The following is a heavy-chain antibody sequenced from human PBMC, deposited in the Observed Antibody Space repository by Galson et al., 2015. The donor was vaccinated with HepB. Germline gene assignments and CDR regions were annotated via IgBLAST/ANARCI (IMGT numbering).Heavy chain of an antibody. V-gene: IGHV4-30-4*08. CDR3: AREETFPAFYFDF. CDR2: IFYTGSA. CDR1: GFTFSDYY. D-gene: IGHD3-16*01. Sequence: LRLSCAASGFTFSDYYMSWIRQAPGKGLEWIGYIFYTGSAYYNPSLKSRVTISVDTSKNQFSLKVNSVTAADTAVYYCAREETFPAFYFDFWGQGTLVTVSS. J-gene: IGHJ4*02.